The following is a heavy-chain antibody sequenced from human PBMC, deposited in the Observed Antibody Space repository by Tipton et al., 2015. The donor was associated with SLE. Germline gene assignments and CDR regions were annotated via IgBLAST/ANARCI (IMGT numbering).Heavy chain of an antibody. J-gene: IGHJ2*01. Sequence: SLRLSCAASGFTFEDYGMSWVRQAPGKGLEWVSAINWNGDTTTYADSVKGRFTISRDNAKKSLFLQMNSLRAEDTALYYCARDRIDYGWGSHVFFDLWGRGTLVTVSS. CDR3: ARDRIDYGWGSHVFFDL. CDR1: GFTFEDYG. D-gene: IGHD3-10*01. V-gene: IGHV3-20*04. CDR2: INWNGDTT.